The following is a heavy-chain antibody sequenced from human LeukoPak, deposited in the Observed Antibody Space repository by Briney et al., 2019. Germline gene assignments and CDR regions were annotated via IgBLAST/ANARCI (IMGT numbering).Heavy chain of an antibody. CDR1: GYTFTDYY. V-gene: IGHV1-2*02. D-gene: IGHD1-26*01. Sequence: ASVKVSCKASGYTFTDYYMHWVRQAPGQGLEWMGWINPNSGGTNYAQKFQGRVTMTRDTSISTAYMELSRLRSDDTAVYYCARDRGSGSYVDYWGQGTLVTVSS. CDR3: ARDRGSGSYVDY. J-gene: IGHJ4*02. CDR2: INPNSGGT.